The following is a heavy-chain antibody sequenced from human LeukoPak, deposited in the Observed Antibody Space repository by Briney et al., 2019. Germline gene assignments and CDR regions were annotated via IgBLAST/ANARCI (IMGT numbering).Heavy chain of an antibody. Sequence: PSETLSLTCTVSSASISSSPYYWGWIRQSPGTGLEWIGSISYSGTTYYNPSLKSRVTISVDTSKNHFSLKLSSVTAADTAVYYCAANSADYNTLGSSYKVWGQGTLVTVSS. CDR2: ISYSGTT. CDR3: AANSADYNTLGSSYKV. V-gene: IGHV4-39*02. CDR1: SASISSSPYY. D-gene: IGHD3-10*01. J-gene: IGHJ4*02.